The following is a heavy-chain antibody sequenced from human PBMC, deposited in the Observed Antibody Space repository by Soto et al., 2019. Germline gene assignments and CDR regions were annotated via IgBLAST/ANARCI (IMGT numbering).Heavy chain of an antibody. J-gene: IGHJ6*02. Sequence: SETLSLTCTVSGYSISSGYYWGWIRQPPGKGLEWIGSIYHSGSTYYNPSLKSRVTISVDTSKNQFSLKLSSVTAADTAVYYCARATGKGGHYYYYGMDVWGQGTTVTVSS. CDR2: IYHSGST. CDR1: GYSISSGYY. V-gene: IGHV4-38-2*02. D-gene: IGHD3-16*01. CDR3: ARATGKGGHYYYYGMDV.